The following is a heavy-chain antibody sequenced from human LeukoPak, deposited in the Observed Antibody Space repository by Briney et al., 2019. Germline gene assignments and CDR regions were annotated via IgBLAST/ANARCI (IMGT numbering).Heavy chain of an antibody. V-gene: IGHV1-69*01. J-gene: IGHJ4*02. Sequence: SVKVSCKASGGTFSSYAISWVRQAPGQGLEWMGGIIPIFGTANYAQKFQGRVTITADESTSTAYMELSSLRSEDTAVYYCAIVLRFLEWLYYFDYWGQGTLVTVSS. CDR3: AIVLRFLEWLYYFDY. D-gene: IGHD3-3*01. CDR1: GGTFSSYA. CDR2: IIPIFGTA.